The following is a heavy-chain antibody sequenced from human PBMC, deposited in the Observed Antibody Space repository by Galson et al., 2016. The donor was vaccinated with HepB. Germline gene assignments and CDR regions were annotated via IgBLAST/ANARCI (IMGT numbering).Heavy chain of an antibody. Sequence: SLRLSCAASGFIFDNWWMMWVRQAPGKGLEWVSHISASGTATYNADSVKGRFTISRDNAQNSLYLQMDGLRAEDTAVYFCARAGYCSPTSRQFYYYGVDVWGQGTTVTVSS. CDR2: ISASGTAT. J-gene: IGHJ6*02. CDR3: ARAGYCSPTSRQFYYYGVDV. V-gene: IGHV3-11*01. CDR1: GFIFDNWW. D-gene: IGHD2-15*01.